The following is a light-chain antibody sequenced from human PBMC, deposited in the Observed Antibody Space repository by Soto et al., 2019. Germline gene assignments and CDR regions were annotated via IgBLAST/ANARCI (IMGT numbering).Light chain of an antibody. J-gene: IGLJ3*02. Sequence: QSVLTQSSSASASLGSSVKLTCTLSSGHSSYIIAWHQQQPGKAPRYLMKLEGSGSYNKGSGVPDRFSGYSSGADRYLTISNLQFEDEADYYCETWDSNTRVFGGGTQLTVL. CDR3: ETWDSNTRV. CDR1: SGHSSYI. V-gene: IGLV4-60*02. CDR2: LEGSGSY.